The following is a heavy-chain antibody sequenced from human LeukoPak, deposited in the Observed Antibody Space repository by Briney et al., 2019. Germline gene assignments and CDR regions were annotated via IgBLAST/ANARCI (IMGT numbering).Heavy chain of an antibody. Sequence: ASVKVSCKASGYTLTSYYMHWVRQAPGQGLEWMGIINPSGGSTSYAQKFQGRVTMTRDTSTSTVYMELSSLRSEDTAVYYCARFGSGLVRDYWGQGTLVTVSS. CDR2: INPSGGST. D-gene: IGHD6-19*01. CDR3: ARFGSGLVRDY. CDR1: GYTLTSYY. J-gene: IGHJ4*02. V-gene: IGHV1-46*01.